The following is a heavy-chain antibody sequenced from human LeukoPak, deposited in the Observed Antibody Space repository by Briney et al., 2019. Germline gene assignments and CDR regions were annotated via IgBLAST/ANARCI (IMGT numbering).Heavy chain of an antibody. CDR3: AKGQGSSWYLGDY. V-gene: IGHV3-48*01. D-gene: IGHD6-13*01. CDR1: GFTFRTYN. CDR2: ITSGGTTI. Sequence: PGGSLRLSCAASGFTFRTYNMNWVRQAPGKGLEWVSYITSGGTTIYYADSVKGRFTISRDNAKNSLYLQMNSLRAEDTAVCYCAKGQGSSWYLGDYWGQGTLVTVSS. J-gene: IGHJ4*02.